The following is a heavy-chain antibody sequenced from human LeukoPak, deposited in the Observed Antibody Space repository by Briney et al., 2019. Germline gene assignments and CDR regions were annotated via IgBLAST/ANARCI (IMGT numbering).Heavy chain of an antibody. D-gene: IGHD3-10*01. CDR3: ARIFRPYEFGEGGSFDY. CDR1: GFTVSSNY. CDR2: IYSGGST. V-gene: IGHV3-66*02. Sequence: PGGSLRLSCAASGFTVSSNYMSWVRQAPGKGLEWVSVIYSGGSTYYADSVKGRFTISRDNSKNTLNLQMNSLRAEDTAVYYCARIFRPYEFGEGGSFDYWGQGTLVTVSS. J-gene: IGHJ4*02.